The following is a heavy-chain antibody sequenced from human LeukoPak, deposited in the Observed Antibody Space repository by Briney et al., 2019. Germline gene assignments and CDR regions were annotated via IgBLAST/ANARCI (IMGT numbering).Heavy chain of an antibody. V-gene: IGHV1-8*03. CDR2: MNPNSGNT. CDR3: ARGRFSPEYYGSGSWEIDY. J-gene: IGHJ4*02. D-gene: IGHD3-10*01. Sequence: GASVKVSCKASGYTFTSYDINWVRQATGQGLEWMGWMNPNSGNTGYAQKFQGRVTITRNTSISTAYMELSSLRSEDTAVYYCARGRFSPEYYGSGSWEIDYWGQGTLVTVSS. CDR1: GYTFTSYD.